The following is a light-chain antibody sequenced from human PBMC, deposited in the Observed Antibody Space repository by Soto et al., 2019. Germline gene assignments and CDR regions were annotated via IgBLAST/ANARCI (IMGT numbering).Light chain of an antibody. CDR3: QSYDRSLSGTV. J-gene: IGLJ3*02. CDR1: SSNIGAGYD. V-gene: IGLV1-40*01. Sequence: QYVLTQPHSVSGAPGQRVTISCTGSSSNIGAGYDVHWYKQLPGTAPKLLIFGNNNRPSGVPDRFSGSKFGPSASLAITGLQDDDEADYYCQSYDRSLSGTVLGGGTKLTVL. CDR2: GNN.